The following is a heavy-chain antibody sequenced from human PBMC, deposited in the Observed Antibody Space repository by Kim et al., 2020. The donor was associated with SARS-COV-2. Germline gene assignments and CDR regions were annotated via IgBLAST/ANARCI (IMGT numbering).Heavy chain of an antibody. Sequence: ATSVGGRFTLSRDISKRTLVLQMNSLGPEDTAVYYCATDWAAFSSGTYVFDFWGRGTLVTVSS. J-gene: IGHJ4*02. D-gene: IGHD3-10*01. V-gene: IGHV3-30*01. CDR3: ATDWAAFSSGTYVFDF.